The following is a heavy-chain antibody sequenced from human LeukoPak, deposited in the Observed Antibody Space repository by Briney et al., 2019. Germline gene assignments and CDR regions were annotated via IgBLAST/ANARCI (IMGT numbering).Heavy chain of an antibody. Sequence: PSETLSLTCAVYGRSFSGYYWSWIRQPPGKGLEWIGEINHSGSTNYNPSLKSRVTISVDTSKNQFSLKLSSVTAADTAVYYCARGRRLIVVGHYYYYMDVWGKGTTVTVSS. V-gene: IGHV4-34*01. J-gene: IGHJ6*03. CDR3: ARGRRLIVVGHYYYYMDV. D-gene: IGHD3-22*01. CDR1: GRSFSGYY. CDR2: INHSGST.